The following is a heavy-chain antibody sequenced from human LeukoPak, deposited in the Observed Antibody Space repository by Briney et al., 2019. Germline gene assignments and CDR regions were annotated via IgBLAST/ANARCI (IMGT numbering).Heavy chain of an antibody. J-gene: IGHJ3*01. Sequence: PGGSLRLSCAASGFTFSSYEMNWVRQAPGKVLEWISHISADGGRMYYADSVKGRLTMSRDNAKNSLDLQIHSLTAEDTAVYYCARELDTPMVTHDALDVWGLGTMVIVSS. D-gene: IGHD5-18*01. V-gene: IGHV3-48*03. CDR2: ISADGGRM. CDR3: ARELDTPMVTHDALDV. CDR1: GFTFSSYE.